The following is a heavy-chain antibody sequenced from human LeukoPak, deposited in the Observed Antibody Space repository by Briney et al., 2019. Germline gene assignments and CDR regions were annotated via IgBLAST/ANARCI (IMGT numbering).Heavy chain of an antibody. CDR3: AKDRATIAAAGTGFDY. CDR1: GFTFSSYG. D-gene: IGHD6-13*01. V-gene: IGHV3-30*02. J-gene: IGHJ4*02. Sequence: TVGSLRLSCAASGFTFSSYGMHWVRQAPGKGLEWVAFIRYDGSNKYYADSVKGRFTISRDNSKNTLNLQMNSLRAEDTAVYYCAKDRATIAAAGTGFDYWGQGTLVTVSS. CDR2: IRYDGSNK.